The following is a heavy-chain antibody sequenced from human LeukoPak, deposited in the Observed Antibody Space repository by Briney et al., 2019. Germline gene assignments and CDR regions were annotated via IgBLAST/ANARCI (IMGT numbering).Heavy chain of an antibody. D-gene: IGHD3-10*01. CDR3: AKGQPGSYYTGGFDI. J-gene: IGHJ3*02. V-gene: IGHV3-23*01. CDR1: GFTFNSYA. CDR2: ISGSGGST. Sequence: GGSLRLSCAASGFTFNSYAMSWVRQAPGKGLEWVSGISGSGGSTYYADSVKGRFTISRDNSKNTLYLQMNSLRVEDTAVYYCAKGQPGSYYTGGFDIWGQGTMVTVSS.